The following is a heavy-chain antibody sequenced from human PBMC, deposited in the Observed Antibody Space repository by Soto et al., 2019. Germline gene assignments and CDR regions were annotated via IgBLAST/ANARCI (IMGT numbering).Heavy chain of an antibody. V-gene: IGHV4-59*01. CDR3: ARVILYRSRQTMVGELDDYIWGSYRDRPRWFDP. J-gene: IGHJ5*02. CDR2: IYYSGST. Sequence: SETLSLTCTVSGGSISSYYWSWIRQPPGKGLEWIGYIYYSGSTNYNPSLKSRVTISVDTSKNQFSLKLSSVTAADTAVYYCARVILYRSRQTMVGELDDYIWGSYRDRPRWFDPWGQGTLVTVSS. CDR1: GGSISSYY. D-gene: IGHD3-16*02.